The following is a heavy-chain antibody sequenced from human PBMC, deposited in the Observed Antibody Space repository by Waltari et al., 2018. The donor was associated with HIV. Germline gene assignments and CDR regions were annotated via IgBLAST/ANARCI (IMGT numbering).Heavy chain of an antibody. D-gene: IGHD2-8*01. CDR1: GGSFSGYY. Sequence: QVQLQQWGAGLLKPSETLSLTCAVDGGSFSGYYWSWIRQPPGKGLEWIGEINHSGSANYNPSLKSGVTISVDTSKNQFSLKLSSVTAADTAVYYCARGQMDSWDVWGQGTTVTVSS. V-gene: IGHV4-34*01. J-gene: IGHJ6*02. CDR2: INHSGSA. CDR3: ARGQMDSWDV.